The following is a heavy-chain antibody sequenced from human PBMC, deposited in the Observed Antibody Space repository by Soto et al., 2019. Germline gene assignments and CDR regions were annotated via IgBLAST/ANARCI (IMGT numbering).Heavy chain of an antibody. CDR2: IYYLGST. J-gene: IGHJ4*02. CDR1: GGSMSEYS. V-gene: IGHV4-59*01. CDR3: ARDGYDGSGSPYPAY. D-gene: IGHD3-10*01. Sequence: PSETLSLTCSVSGGSMSEYSWSWIRQSPGKGLEWIGYIYYLGSTDYNPSLKSRVTISVDTSKRQFSLRLTSVTAADTAAYYCARDGYDGSGSPYPAYWGPGTQVTVSS.